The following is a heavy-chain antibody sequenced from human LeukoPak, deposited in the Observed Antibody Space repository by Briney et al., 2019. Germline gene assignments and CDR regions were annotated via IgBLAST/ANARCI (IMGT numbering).Heavy chain of an antibody. Sequence: PGGSLRLSCAASGFTFSSYAMSWVRQAPGKGLEWVSGISGSGDNTYYADSVKGRFTTSRDNSKNTLYVQVNSLGTEDTAAYYCAKGSYYDSSGSFYFDYWGQGTLVTVFS. V-gene: IGHV3-23*01. J-gene: IGHJ4*02. CDR1: GFTFSSYA. D-gene: IGHD3-22*01. CDR3: AKGSYYDSSGSFYFDY. CDR2: ISGSGDNT.